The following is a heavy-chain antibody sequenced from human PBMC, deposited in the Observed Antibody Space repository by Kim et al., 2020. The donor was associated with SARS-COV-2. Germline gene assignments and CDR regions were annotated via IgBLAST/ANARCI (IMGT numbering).Heavy chain of an antibody. CDR3: ARTNWNLRRWFDP. J-gene: IGHJ5*02. Sequence: YAKKFQGRVTMTRDTSTSTVYMELSSLRSEDTAVYYCARTNWNLRRWFDPWGQGTLVTVSS. D-gene: IGHD1-7*01. V-gene: IGHV1-46*01.